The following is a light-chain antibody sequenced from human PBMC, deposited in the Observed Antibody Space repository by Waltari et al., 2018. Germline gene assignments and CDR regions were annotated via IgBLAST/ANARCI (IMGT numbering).Light chain of an antibody. Sequence: SYELTQPPSVSVSPGQTARITCSGDAVRKQYTFWYQQKTGQAPVLIIHKDTERPSGIPERFSCSSSGSTATLTISGVHADDEADYYCQSSDSSTTLFGGGTKLTVL. CDR2: KDT. CDR1: AVRKQY. CDR3: QSSDSSTTL. V-gene: IGLV3-25*03. J-gene: IGLJ2*01.